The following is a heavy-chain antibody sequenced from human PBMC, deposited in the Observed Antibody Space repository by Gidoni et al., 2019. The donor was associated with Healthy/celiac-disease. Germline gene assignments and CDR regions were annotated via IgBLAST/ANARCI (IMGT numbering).Heavy chain of an antibody. Sequence: QVQLVQSGAEVKKPGASVKVSCKASGYTFTSYYMHWVRQAPGQGLEWTGLIKPSGGRTSFAQELQGRVTMTRDTSTSTVYMELSSLRSEDTAVYYCARGGDPFDFWGQGTLVTVSS. J-gene: IGHJ4*02. D-gene: IGHD2-21*02. CDR1: GYTFTSYY. CDR2: IKPSGGRT. CDR3: ARGGDPFDF. V-gene: IGHV1-46*03.